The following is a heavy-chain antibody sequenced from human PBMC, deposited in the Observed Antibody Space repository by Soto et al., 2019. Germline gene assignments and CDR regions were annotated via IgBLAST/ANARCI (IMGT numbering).Heavy chain of an antibody. Sequence: WGSLRLSCVASGFTLSNYNINWVRQAPGKGLEWVSYISSSTTIYYADSVKGRFTISRDNAKNSLYLQMSSLRDEDTAVYYCTTDKSGGWFDPWGQGTLVTVSS. CDR3: TTDKSGGWFDP. D-gene: IGHD2-15*01. J-gene: IGHJ5*02. V-gene: IGHV3-48*02. CDR2: ISSSTTI. CDR1: GFTLSNYN.